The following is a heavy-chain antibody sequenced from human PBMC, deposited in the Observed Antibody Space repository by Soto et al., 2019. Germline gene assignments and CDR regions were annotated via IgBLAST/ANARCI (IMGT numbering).Heavy chain of an antibody. D-gene: IGHD7-27*01. CDR2: MSPKTANT. CDR1: GYTFTSYD. J-gene: IGHJ5*01. Sequence: ASVKVSCKASGYTFTSYDINWVRQTAGQGHEWMGWMSPKTANTGYAQKFQGRVTMTRSTSISTAYMELSSLTSVDTAVYYCTGGPPNWGFDSWGQGTPVTVSS. V-gene: IGHV1-8*01. CDR3: TGGPPNWGFDS.